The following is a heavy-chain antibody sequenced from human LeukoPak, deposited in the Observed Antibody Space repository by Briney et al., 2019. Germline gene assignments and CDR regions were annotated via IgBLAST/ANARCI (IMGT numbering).Heavy chain of an antibody. D-gene: IGHD3-3*01. Sequence: SETLSLTCTVSGGSISSYYWSWIRQPPGKGLEWIGYIYYSGSTNYNPSLKSRVTISVDTSKNQFSLKLSSVTAADTAVYYCARGSRFLEWLPWDYWGQGTLVTGSS. V-gene: IGHV4-59*01. CDR1: GGSISSYY. CDR2: IYYSGST. CDR3: ARGSRFLEWLPWDY. J-gene: IGHJ4*02.